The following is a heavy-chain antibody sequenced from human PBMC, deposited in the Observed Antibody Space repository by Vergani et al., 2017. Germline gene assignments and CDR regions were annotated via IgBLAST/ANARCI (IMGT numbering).Heavy chain of an antibody. CDR3: VRTVTTFMNFDY. D-gene: IGHD4-17*01. V-gene: IGHV1-46*01. CDR1: GYTFTSYY. Sequence: QVQLVQSGAEVKKPGASVKVSCKASGYTFTSYYMHWVRRAPGQGLEWMGIINPSGGSTSYAQKFQGRVTMTRDTSTSTVYMELSSLRSEDTAVYYCVRTVTTFMNFDYWGQGTLVTVSS. CDR2: INPSGGST. J-gene: IGHJ4*02.